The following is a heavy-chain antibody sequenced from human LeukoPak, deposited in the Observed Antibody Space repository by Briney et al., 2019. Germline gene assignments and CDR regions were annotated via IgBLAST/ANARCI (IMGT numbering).Heavy chain of an antibody. J-gene: IGHJ6*02. D-gene: IGHD5-18*01. V-gene: IGHV3-21*04. CDR3: AREFVDTLTYYYGMDV. Sequence: GGSLRLSCAASGFTFSIYTMHWVRQAPGKGLEWVSSISSAATAIHYADSVKGRFTISRDNAENSVYLQMNSLRAEDTAVYYCAREFVDTLTYYYGMDVWGQGTTVTVSS. CDR1: GFTFSIYT. CDR2: ISSAATAI.